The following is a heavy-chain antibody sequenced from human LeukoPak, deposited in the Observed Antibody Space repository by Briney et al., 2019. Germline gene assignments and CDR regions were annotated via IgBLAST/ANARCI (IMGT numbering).Heavy chain of an antibody. D-gene: IGHD2-2*01. CDR3: ARAQYQLLSPHTYMDV. V-gene: IGHV4-59*01. CDR2: IYYSGST. CDR1: GGSISSYY. Sequence: SETLSLTCTVSGGSISSYYWSWIRQPPGKGLEWIGYIYYSGSTNYNPSLKSRVTISVDTSKNQFSLKLSSVTAADTAVYYCARAQYQLLSPHTYMDVWGKGTTVTVSS. J-gene: IGHJ6*03.